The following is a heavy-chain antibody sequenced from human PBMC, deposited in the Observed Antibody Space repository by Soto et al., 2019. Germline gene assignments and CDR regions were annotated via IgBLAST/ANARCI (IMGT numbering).Heavy chain of an antibody. V-gene: IGHV4-39*01. J-gene: IGHJ4*02. Sequence: SETLSLTCTFSGGSISSSSYYCGWIGQPPGKGLEWIGSIYYSGSTYYNPSLKSRVTISVDTSKNQFSLKLSSVTAADTAVYYCARNGIGEEAGLEYLGQGTLVTVSS. D-gene: IGHD6-13*01. CDR3: ARNGIGEEAGLEY. CDR2: IYYSGST. CDR1: GGSISSSSYY.